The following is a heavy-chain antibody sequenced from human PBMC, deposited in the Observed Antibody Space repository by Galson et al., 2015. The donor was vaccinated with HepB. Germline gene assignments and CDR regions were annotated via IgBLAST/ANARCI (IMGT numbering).Heavy chain of an antibody. CDR3: ARDGAPTVGAGPGGHYMDV. CDR1: GGTFSSYA. CDR2: IIPIFGTA. Sequence: SVKVSCKASGGTFSSYAISWVRQAPGQGLEWMGGIIPIFGTANYAQKFQGRVTITADESTSTAYMELSSLRSEDTAVYYCARDGAPTVGAGPGGHYMDVWGKGTTVTVSS. V-gene: IGHV1-69*13. J-gene: IGHJ6*03. D-gene: IGHD4-23*01.